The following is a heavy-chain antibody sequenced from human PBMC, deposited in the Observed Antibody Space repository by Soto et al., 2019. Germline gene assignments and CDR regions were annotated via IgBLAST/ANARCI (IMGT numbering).Heavy chain of an antibody. Sequence: EVQLVESGGGLVQPGGSLRLPCAASGFTCSTYWMTWVCQPPGTGLEWVASINQDGSERYYVDSVRGRFTISRDNAKNSLYLQMNSLRAEDTAVYYCVGGGNFFVYWGQGTLVTVSP. D-gene: IGHD3-16*01. CDR2: INQDGSER. V-gene: IGHV3-7*01. CDR1: GFTCSTYW. CDR3: VGGGNFFVY. J-gene: IGHJ4*02.